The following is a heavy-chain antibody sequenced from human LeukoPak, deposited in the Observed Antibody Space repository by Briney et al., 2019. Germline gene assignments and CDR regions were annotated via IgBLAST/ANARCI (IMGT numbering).Heavy chain of an antibody. CDR2: IYHSGST. V-gene: IGHV4-38-2*02. CDR3: ARASSGSFRYFDY. Sequence: SETLSLTCTVSGYSISSGYYWGWIRQPPGKGLEWIGSIYHSGSTYYNPSLKSRVTISVDTSKNQFSLKLSSVTAADTAVYYCARASSGSFRYFDYWGQGTLVTVSS. D-gene: IGHD6-19*01. CDR1: GYSISSGYY. J-gene: IGHJ4*02.